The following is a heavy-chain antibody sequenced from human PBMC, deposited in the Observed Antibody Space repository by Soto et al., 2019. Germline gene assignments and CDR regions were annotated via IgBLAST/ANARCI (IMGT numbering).Heavy chain of an antibody. CDR1: GFTFRNYW. Sequence: EIQLVESGGGLVQPGGSLRLSCAASGFTFRNYWMNWARQAPGKGLEWVANIKQDGSEIYYVDAVKGRFTISRDNAENSLYLQMNSLRAEDTAVYYCAIPARGDDYSAWGQGTLVTVSS. J-gene: IGHJ1*01. CDR2: IKQDGSEI. V-gene: IGHV3-7*01. CDR3: AIPARGDDYSA. D-gene: IGHD4-4*01.